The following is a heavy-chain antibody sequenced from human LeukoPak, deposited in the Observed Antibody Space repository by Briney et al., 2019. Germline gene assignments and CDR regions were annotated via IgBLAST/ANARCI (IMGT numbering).Heavy chain of an antibody. D-gene: IGHD2-2*03. CDR3: ARRERGYCSSTSCRTFDY. CDR1: GGSISSSSYY. J-gene: IGHJ4*02. CDR2: IFYSGST. Sequence: PSETLSLTCTVSGGSISSSSYYWGWLRQPPGKGLEWIGSIFYSGSTYYNPSLKIRVTISVDTSENQFSLKLSSVTAADTAVYYCARRERGYCSSTSCRTFDYWGQGTLVTVSS. V-gene: IGHV4-39*01.